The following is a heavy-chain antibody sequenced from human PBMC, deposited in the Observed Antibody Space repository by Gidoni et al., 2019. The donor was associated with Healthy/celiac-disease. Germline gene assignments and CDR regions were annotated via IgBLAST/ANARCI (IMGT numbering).Heavy chain of an antibody. D-gene: IGHD2-2*02. J-gene: IGHJ4*02. V-gene: IGHV1-69*06. Sequence: QVQLVPSGAEVKKPGSSVKVSCKASGGTFSSYAISWVRQAPGQGLEWMGGIIPIFGTANYAQKFQGRVTITADKATSTAYMEMSSLGSEDTAVYYCARGSRYCSSTSCYTALDYWGQGTLVTVSS. CDR3: ARGSRYCSSTSCYTALDY. CDR2: IIPIFGTA. CDR1: GGTFSSYA.